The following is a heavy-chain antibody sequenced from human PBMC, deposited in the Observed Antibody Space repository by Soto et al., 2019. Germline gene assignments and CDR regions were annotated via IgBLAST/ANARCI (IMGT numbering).Heavy chain of an antibody. Sequence: QVQLVQSGAEVKKPGASVKVSCRASGYTFSTYDINWVRQATGQGLEWMGGMNPNSGNTGFAQKFRGRVSMTMNTSINSAYMELSSLRSDDTAVYFCARGRSPFCNTATCYDYWGQGTLVPVSS. CDR3: ARGRSPFCNTATCYDY. CDR1: GYTFSTYD. V-gene: IGHV1-8*02. D-gene: IGHD2-2*01. CDR2: MNPNSGNT. J-gene: IGHJ4*02.